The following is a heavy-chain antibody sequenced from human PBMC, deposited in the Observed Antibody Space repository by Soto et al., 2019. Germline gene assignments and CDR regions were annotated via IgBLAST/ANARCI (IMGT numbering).Heavy chain of an antibody. D-gene: IGHD5-12*01. CDR3: QKGGYSGYDQEKYYYYGMDV. J-gene: IGHJ6*02. V-gene: IGHV3-23*01. Sequence: GGSLRLSCAASGFTFSSYAMSWVRQAPGKGLEWVSAISGSGGSTYYADSVKGRFTISRDNSKNTLYLQMNSLRAEDTAVYYCQKGGYSGYDQEKYYYYGMDVWRQGTPVTVSS. CDR2: ISGSGGST. CDR1: GFTFSSYA.